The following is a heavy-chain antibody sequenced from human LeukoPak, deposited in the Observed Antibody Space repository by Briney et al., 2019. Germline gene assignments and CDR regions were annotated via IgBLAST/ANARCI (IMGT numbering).Heavy chain of an antibody. V-gene: IGHV3-74*01. D-gene: IGHD6-19*01. J-gene: IGHJ4*02. Sequence: GGSLRLSCAASGFTFSRSWMHWVRQAPGKGLVWVSRINDDGSTTSYADSVKGRFTISRDNAKKTLFPQMNSLRAEDTGVYYCAKQWLDPWGLSDHWGQGTLVTVSS. CDR2: INDDGSTT. CDR1: GFTFSRSW. CDR3: AKQWLDPWGLSDH.